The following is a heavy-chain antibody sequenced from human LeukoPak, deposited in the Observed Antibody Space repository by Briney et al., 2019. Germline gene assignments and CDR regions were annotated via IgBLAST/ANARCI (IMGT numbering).Heavy chain of an antibody. CDR3: ARARIQLWQKARAFDI. J-gene: IGHJ3*02. D-gene: IGHD5-18*01. Sequence: PSETLSLTCTVSGGSISSYYWSWIRQPAGKGLEWIGRIYTSGSTNYNPSLKSRVTMSVDTSKNQFSLKLSSVTAADTAVYYCARARIQLWQKARAFDIWGQGTMVTVSS. CDR2: IYTSGST. CDR1: GGSISSYY. V-gene: IGHV4-4*07.